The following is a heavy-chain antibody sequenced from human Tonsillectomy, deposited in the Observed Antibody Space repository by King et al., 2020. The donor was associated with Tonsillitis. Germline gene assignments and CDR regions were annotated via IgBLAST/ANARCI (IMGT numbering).Heavy chain of an antibody. V-gene: IGHV4-61*02. J-gene: IGHJ6*03. CDR2: IYTSGST. CDR1: GDSISSGRYY. CDR3: ATDGYYYFYLDV. Sequence: QLQESGPGLVKPSQTLSLTCTVSGDSISSGRYYWTWIRQPAGKGLEWIGRIYTSGSTNYNPSLKSRVTMSVDTSTNQFSLKLSSVTAADTAVYYCATDGYYYFYLDVWGKGTTVTVSS.